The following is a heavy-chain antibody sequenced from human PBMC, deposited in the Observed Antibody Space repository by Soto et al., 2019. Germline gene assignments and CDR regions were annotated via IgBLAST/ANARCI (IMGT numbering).Heavy chain of an antibody. CDR1: GFTFSSYA. CDR3: ARDGDTAMVTNPFWFDP. D-gene: IGHD5-18*01. V-gene: IGHV3-30-3*01. Sequence: GGSLRLSCAASGFTFSSYAMHWVRQAPGKGLEWVAVISYDGSNKYYADSVKGRFTISRDNSKNTLYLQMNSLRAEDTAVYYCARDGDTAMVTNPFWFDPWGQGTLVTVSS. J-gene: IGHJ5*02. CDR2: ISYDGSNK.